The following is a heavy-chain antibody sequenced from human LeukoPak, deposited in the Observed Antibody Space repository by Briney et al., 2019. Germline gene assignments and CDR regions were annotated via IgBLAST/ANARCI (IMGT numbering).Heavy chain of an antibody. V-gene: IGHV3-30*02. J-gene: IGHJ4*02. CDR2: IRYDGSHK. Sequence: GGSLRLSCTASGFTFSSYGMHWVRQAPGKGLEWVTFIRYDGSHKYYADSVKGRFTISRDNSKNTLYLQMNGLRAEDTAVYYCARVLRYFDWYADYWGQGTLVTVSS. CDR1: GFTFSSYG. CDR3: ARVLRYFDWYADY. D-gene: IGHD3-9*01.